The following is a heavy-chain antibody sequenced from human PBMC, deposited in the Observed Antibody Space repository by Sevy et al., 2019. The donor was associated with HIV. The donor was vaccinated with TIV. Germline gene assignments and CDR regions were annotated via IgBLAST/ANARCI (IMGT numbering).Heavy chain of an antibody. CDR1: GGTFSRYA. D-gene: IGHD5-12*01. J-gene: IGHJ5*02. CDR3: ASGYSAYDPCGS. Sequence: ASVKVSCKASGGTFSRYAITWVRQAPGQGLEWMGKIIPIFGTANYAQKFQGRVTITADESTSTAYMELSSLRSEDTAVYYCASGYSAYDPCGSWGQGTLVTVSS. V-gene: IGHV1-69*13. CDR2: IIPIFGTA.